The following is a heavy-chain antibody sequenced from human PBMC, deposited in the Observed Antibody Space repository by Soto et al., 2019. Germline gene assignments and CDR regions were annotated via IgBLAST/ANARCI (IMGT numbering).Heavy chain of an antibody. J-gene: IGHJ5*02. D-gene: IGHD2-15*01. CDR1: GYTFTSYD. Sequence: QVQLVQSGAEVKKPGASVKVSCKASGYTFTSYDIIWVRQATGQGLEWMGWMNPNSGNTGYALKFQGRVTKTRNTSITTAYMELSSPRSEDTAVYYCPSEVVGWFAPWGQGNLVTVSS. CDR3: PSEVVGWFAP. CDR2: MNPNSGNT. V-gene: IGHV1-8*01.